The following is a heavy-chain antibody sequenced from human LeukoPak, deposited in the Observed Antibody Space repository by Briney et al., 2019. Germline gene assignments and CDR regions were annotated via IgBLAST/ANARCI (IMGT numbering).Heavy chain of an antibody. J-gene: IGHJ4*02. CDR1: GGSISSGGYS. D-gene: IGHD5-18*01. V-gene: IGHV4-30-2*01. Sequence: PSETLSLTCAVSGGSISSGGYSWSWIRQPPGKGLEWIGYIYHSGSTYYNPSLKSRVTISVDRSKNQFSLELSSVTAADTAVYYCARVAAMVTFDYWGQGTLVTVSS. CDR3: ARVAAMVTFDY. CDR2: IYHSGST.